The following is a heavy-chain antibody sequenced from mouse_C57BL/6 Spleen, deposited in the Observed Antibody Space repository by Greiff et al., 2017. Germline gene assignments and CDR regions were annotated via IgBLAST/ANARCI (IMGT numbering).Heavy chain of an antibody. D-gene: IGHD1-1*01. CDR2: IDPETGGT. J-gene: IGHJ2*01. CDR1: GYTFTDYE. V-gene: IGHV1-15*01. CDR3: TRITTVVDY. Sequence: QVQLHQSGAELVRPGASVTLSCKASGYTFTDYEMHWVKQTPVHGLEWIGAIDPETGGTAYNQKFKGKAILTADKSSSTAYMELRSLTSENSAVYYCTRITTVVDYWGQGTTLTVSS.